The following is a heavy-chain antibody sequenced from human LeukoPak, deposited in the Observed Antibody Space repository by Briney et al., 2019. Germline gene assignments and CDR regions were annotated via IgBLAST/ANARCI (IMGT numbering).Heavy chain of an antibody. J-gene: IGHJ6*03. CDR2: IIPIFGKA. CDR3: ARDLGTRYCSGGSCYYYYIDV. V-gene: IGHV1-69*13. Sequence: SVTVSFKASGGTFSSYAISWVRQAPGQGLEWMGGIIPIFGKANYAQKFQGRVTITADEPTSTAYMELSSLRSEDTAVYYCARDLGTRYCSGGSCYYYYIDVWGKGTTVTVSS. CDR1: GGTFSSYA. D-gene: IGHD2-15*01.